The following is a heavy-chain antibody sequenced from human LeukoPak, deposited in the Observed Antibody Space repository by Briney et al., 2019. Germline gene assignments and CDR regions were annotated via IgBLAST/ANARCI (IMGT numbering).Heavy chain of an antibody. V-gene: IGHV3-43D*03. D-gene: IGHD6-13*01. CDR2: ISWDGGST. Sequence: GGSLRLSCAASGFTFDDCAMHWVRQAPGKGLEWVSLISWDGGSTYYADSVKGRFTISRDNSKNSLYLQMNSLRAEDTALYYCAKDWAAAGIRSYYYYYMDVWGKGTTVTVSS. J-gene: IGHJ6*03. CDR3: AKDWAAAGIRSYYYYYMDV. CDR1: GFTFDDCA.